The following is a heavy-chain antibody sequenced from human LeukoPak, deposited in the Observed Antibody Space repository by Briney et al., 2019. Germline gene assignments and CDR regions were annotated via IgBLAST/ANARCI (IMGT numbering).Heavy chain of an antibody. Sequence: SETQSLTCTVSGDSLSDDCWIWIQPPPRQGLAWIGHIFSGGSTAYTPSLKGRATISADTSKNQFSLKVNFVTAADTAVYFCAGGSVNNWFDPWGQGTLVTVST. CDR3: AGGSVNNWFDP. CDR1: GDSLSDDC. J-gene: IGHJ5*02. CDR2: IFSGGST. V-gene: IGHV4-59*01.